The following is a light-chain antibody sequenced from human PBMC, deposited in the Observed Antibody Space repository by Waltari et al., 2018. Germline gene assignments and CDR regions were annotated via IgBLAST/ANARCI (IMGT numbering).Light chain of an antibody. CDR2: AAS. Sequence: DIQMTQSPSSLSASVGDRVTITCRASQSISSYLNWYQQKPGKAPKLLIYAASSLQSGVPSRFSGSGSGTDFTLTISSLQPEDFATYYCLQYNSYHTFGQGTKLEIK. V-gene: IGKV1-39*01. CDR3: LQYNSYHT. CDR1: QSISSY. J-gene: IGKJ2*01.